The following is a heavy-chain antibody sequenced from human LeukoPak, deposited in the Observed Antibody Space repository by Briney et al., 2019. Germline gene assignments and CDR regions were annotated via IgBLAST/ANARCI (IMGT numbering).Heavy chain of an antibody. Sequence: NASETLSLACAVSGASMNTHYWSWFRQPPGKGLKWIGYMLDTVTTKDNPSLKSRFTLSADTSKNQFSLRLTSVTAADTAVYYCATIKRGNIFGYFDFWGQGIPVTVSS. CDR1: GASMNTHY. CDR3: ATIKRGNIFGYFDF. CDR2: MLDTVTT. D-gene: IGHD5-18*01. V-gene: IGHV4-59*11. J-gene: IGHJ4*02.